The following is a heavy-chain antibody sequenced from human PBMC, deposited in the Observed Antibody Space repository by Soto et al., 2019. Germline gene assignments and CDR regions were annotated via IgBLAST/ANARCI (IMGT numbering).Heavy chain of an antibody. D-gene: IGHD3-9*01. Sequence: GGSLRLSCVGSGFTFSSFAMNWVRQAPGKGLEWISYISATGASIYYADSVKGRFTISRDNAKNSLSLRMHSLRDEDTAVYYCARLRYYFDLWGQGTLVTVSS. V-gene: IGHV3-48*03. CDR3: ARLRYYFDL. J-gene: IGHJ4*02. CDR1: GFTFSSFA. CDR2: ISATGASI.